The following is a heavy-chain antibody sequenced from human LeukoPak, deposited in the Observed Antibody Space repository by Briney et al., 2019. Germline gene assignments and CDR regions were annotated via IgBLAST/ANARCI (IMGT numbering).Heavy chain of an antibody. CDR1: GYTFTGYY. CDR3: ARDKTEVGATTYFDY. CDR2: INPNSGGT. Sequence: ASVKVSCKASGYTFTGYYMHWVRQAPGQGLEWMGWINPNSGGTNYAQKLQGRVTMTTDTSTSTAYMELRSLRSDDTAVYYCARDKTEVGATTYFDYWGQGTLVTVSS. D-gene: IGHD1-26*01. V-gene: IGHV1-2*02. J-gene: IGHJ4*02.